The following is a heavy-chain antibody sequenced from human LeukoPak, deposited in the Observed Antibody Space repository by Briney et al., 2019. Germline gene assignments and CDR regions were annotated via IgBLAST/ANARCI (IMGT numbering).Heavy chain of an antibody. V-gene: IGHV4-39*01. CDR1: GGSIGSSSYY. CDR2: IYYSWST. J-gene: IGHJ5*02. Sequence: SETLSLTCTVSGGSIGSSSYYWGWIRQPPGKGLEWIGSIYYSWSTYYNPSLNSRVTISVDTSKYQFSLKLSSVTAAEPAVYYCARSISSSWSLLCFDPWGKGNLVTVSS. D-gene: IGHD6-13*01. CDR3: ARSISSSWSLLCFDP.